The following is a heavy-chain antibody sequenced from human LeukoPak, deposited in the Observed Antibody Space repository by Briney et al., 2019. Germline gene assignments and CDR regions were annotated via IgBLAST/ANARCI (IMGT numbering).Heavy chain of an antibody. CDR3: ARESTVTTAFDY. CDR2: IYTSGST. Sequence: PSETLSLTCTVSGGYISSGSYYWSWIRQPAGKGLEWIGRIYTSGSTNYNPTLKSRVTISVDTSKNQFCLKLSSVTAADTAVYYCARESTVTTAFDYWGQGTLVTVSS. V-gene: IGHV4-61*02. D-gene: IGHD4-17*01. J-gene: IGHJ4*02. CDR1: GGYISSGSYY.